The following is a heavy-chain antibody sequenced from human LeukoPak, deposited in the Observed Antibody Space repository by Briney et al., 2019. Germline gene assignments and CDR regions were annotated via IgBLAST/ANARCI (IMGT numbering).Heavy chain of an antibody. CDR2: IKNKTNGGTT. V-gene: IGHV3-15*01. CDR3: TTTVVGVTTWFDP. J-gene: IGHJ5*02. CDR1: GFTLSNAY. D-gene: IGHD1-26*01. Sequence: GGSLRLSCAASGFTLSNAYMSWVRQAPGKGLEWVGRIKNKTNGGTTDYAAPVKGRFTISRDDSKNTLYLQMNSLKTEDTAVYYCTTTVVGVTTWFDPWGQGTLVTVSS.